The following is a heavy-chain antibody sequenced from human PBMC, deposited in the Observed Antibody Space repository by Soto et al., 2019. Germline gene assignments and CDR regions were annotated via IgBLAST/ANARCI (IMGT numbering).Heavy chain of an antibody. V-gene: IGHV4-39*01. CDR3: ARQLTAAIRRDWFEP. Sequence: PSETLSLTCTFSVGSISRSTSYCGWIRQPPWKGLEWIGSIYYSGSTYYRPSRKSRVTISVYTSKNQFALKFSSVTATDTDVYYCARQLTAAIRRDWFEPWGQGTLVTVSS. CDR2: IYYSGST. D-gene: IGHD2-2*02. CDR1: VGSISRSTSY. J-gene: IGHJ5*02.